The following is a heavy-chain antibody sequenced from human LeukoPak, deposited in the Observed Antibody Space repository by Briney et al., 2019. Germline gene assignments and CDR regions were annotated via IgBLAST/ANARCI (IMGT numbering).Heavy chain of an antibody. Sequence: SETLSLTCAVYGGSFSGYYWGWIRQPPGKGLERIGEINHSGSTNYNPSLKSRVTISVDTSKNQFSLKLSPVTAADTAVYYCAREGEDAFDIWGQGTMVTVSS. D-gene: IGHD2-21*01. CDR3: AREGEDAFDI. CDR2: INHSGST. J-gene: IGHJ3*02. V-gene: IGHV4-34*01. CDR1: GGSFSGYY.